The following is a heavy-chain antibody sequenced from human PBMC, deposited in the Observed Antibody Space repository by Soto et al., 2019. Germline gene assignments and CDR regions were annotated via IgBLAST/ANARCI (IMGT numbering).Heavy chain of an antibody. CDR2: ISSGSDTI. Sequence: DVQLVDSGGGLVQPGGSLRLSCSVSGFTFSDYGVNWVRQAPGKGLEWISYISSGSDTIYYAESVQGRFTISRDDAKNSLFLQMNNLRNEDTAVYYCARVSKTWEDDYWGHGTLVTVSS. CDR3: ARVSKTWEDDY. D-gene: IGHD1-26*01. V-gene: IGHV3-48*02. CDR1: GFTFSDYG. J-gene: IGHJ4*01.